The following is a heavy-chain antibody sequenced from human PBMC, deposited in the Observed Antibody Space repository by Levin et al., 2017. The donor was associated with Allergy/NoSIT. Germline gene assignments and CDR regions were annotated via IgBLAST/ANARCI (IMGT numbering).Heavy chain of an antibody. J-gene: IGHJ3*02. CDR2: IKSKTDGGTT. CDR3: TTDCSGGSCYSEYAFDI. CDR1: GFTFSNAW. Sequence: GESLKISCAASGFTFSNAWMSWVRQAPGKGLEWVGRIKSKTDGGTTDYAAPVKGRFTISRDDSKNTLYLQMNSLKTEDTAVYYCTTDCSGGSCYSEYAFDIWGQGTVVTVSS. V-gene: IGHV3-15*01. D-gene: IGHD2-15*01.